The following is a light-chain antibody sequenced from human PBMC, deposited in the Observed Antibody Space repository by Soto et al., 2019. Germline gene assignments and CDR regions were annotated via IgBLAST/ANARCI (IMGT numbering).Light chain of an antibody. CDR1: QSVSSSY. J-gene: IGKJ1*01. Sequence: EIVLTQSPGTLSLSPGERATLSCRASQSVSSSYLAWYQQKPVQAPRLLIYGASSRATGIPDRFSGSGSGTDFTLTISRLEPEDFAVYYCQQYGSSFGQGTKVDIK. V-gene: IGKV3-20*01. CDR3: QQYGSS. CDR2: GAS.